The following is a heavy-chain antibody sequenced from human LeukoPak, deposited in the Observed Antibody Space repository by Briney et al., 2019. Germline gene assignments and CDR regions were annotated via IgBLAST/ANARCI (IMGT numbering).Heavy chain of an antibody. J-gene: IGHJ2*01. CDR3: ARTPSIVGYTSRELGHWYFDL. CDR2: INPSGGST. Sequence: ASVKVSCKASGYTFTSYYMHWVRQAPGEGLEWMGIINPSGGSTSYAQKFQGRVTMTRDMSTSTVYMELSSLRSEDTAVYYCARTPSIVGYTSRELGHWYFDLWGRGTPVTVSS. V-gene: IGHV1-46*01. D-gene: IGHD6-13*01. CDR1: GYTFTSYY.